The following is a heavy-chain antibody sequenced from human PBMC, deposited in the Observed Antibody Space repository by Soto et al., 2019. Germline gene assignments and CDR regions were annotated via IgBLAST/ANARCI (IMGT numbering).Heavy chain of an antibody. D-gene: IGHD3-3*01. Sequence: EVQLVESGGGLVQPGGSLRLSCAASGFTVSSNYMSWVRQAPGKGLEWVSVIYSGGSTYYADSVKGRFTISRDNSKNTLDLQMNSLRAEDTAVYYCASHTNHDFWSGGRAFDIWGQGTMVTVSS. V-gene: IGHV3-66*04. CDR3: ASHTNHDFWSGGRAFDI. J-gene: IGHJ3*02. CDR2: IYSGGST. CDR1: GFTVSSNY.